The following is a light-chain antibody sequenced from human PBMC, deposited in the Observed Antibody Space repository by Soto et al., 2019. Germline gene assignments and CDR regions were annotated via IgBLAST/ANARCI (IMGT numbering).Light chain of an antibody. Sequence: EIVFTQSPGTLSLSPGERATLSCRASQSVSNNYLARSQQKRGQAPRLLVYGASTRATGIPDRFSGSGSGPEFTLTISRLEPDEFAVYYWQQYVSSLPLGGGTKVEI. V-gene: IGKV3-20*01. CDR1: QSVSNNY. J-gene: IGKJ4*01. CDR2: GAS. CDR3: QQYVSSLP.